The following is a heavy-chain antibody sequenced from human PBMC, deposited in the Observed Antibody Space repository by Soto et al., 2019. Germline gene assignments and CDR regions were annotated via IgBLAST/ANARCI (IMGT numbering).Heavy chain of an antibody. D-gene: IGHD3-22*01. CDR2: IYPDDSDT. V-gene: IGHV5-51*01. CDR1: GFNFPTFW. J-gene: IGHJ4*02. CDR3: ARLYYYDSSGYYGPE. Sequence: PGDSLKISCKHSGFNFPTFWIAWVRQMPGKGLEWMGTIYPDDSDTRYRPSFQGQVTISADKSISTAYLQWSSLKASDTAMYYCARLYYYDSSGYYGPEWGQGTLVTVSS.